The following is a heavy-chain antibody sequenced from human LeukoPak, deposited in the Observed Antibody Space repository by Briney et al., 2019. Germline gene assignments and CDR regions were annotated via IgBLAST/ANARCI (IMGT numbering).Heavy chain of an antibody. CDR1: GFTFSSYA. V-gene: IGHV3-23*01. J-gene: IGHJ4*02. CDR2: ISGSGGST. D-gene: IGHD3-22*01. CDR3: AKRDYYDSSGYYYGSDY. Sequence: GGSLRLSCAASGFTFSSYAMTWVRQAPGKGLEWVSGISGSGGSTYYADSLKGRFTISRDNSKNTLYVQMNSLRAEDTAVYYCAKRDYYDSSGYYYGSDYWGQGTLVTVSS.